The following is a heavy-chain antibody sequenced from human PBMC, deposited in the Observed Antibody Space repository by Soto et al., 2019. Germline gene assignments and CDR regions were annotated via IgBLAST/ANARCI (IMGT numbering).Heavy chain of an antibody. CDR3: ARGPILGYCSSTSCHAPWFDP. CDR1: GGSFSGYY. V-gene: IGHV4-34*01. CDR2: INHSGST. D-gene: IGHD2-2*01. Sequence: QVQLQQWGAGLLKPSETLSLTCAVYGGSFSGYYWSWIRQPPGKGLEWIGEINHSGSTNYNPSLKSRVTISVDTSKNQFSLKLSSVTAADTAVYYCARGPILGYCSSTSCHAPWFDPWGQGTLVTVYS. J-gene: IGHJ5*02.